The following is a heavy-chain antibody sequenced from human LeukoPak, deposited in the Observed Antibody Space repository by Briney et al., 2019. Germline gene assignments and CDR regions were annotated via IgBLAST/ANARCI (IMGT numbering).Heavy chain of an antibody. CDR3: ARDAVPQQWLVRYFDY. D-gene: IGHD6-19*01. J-gene: IGHJ4*02. Sequence: ASVKVSCKASGYTFTSYGISWVRQAPGQGLEWMGWISAYKGNTNYAQKLQGRVTMTTDTSTSTAYMELRSLRSDDTAVYYCARDAVPQQWLVRYFDYWGQGTLVTVSS. CDR1: GYTFTSYG. V-gene: IGHV1-18*01. CDR2: ISAYKGNT.